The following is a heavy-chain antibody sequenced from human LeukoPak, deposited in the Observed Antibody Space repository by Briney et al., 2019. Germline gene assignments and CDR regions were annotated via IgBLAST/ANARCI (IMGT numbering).Heavy chain of an antibody. J-gene: IGHJ4*02. CDR2: ISYDGSNK. CDR3: ASGDYYGSGSYPNVYFDY. Sequence: GRSLRLSCAASGFTFSSYVMHWVRQAPGKGLEWVAVISYDGSNKYYADSVKGRFTISRDNSKNTLYLQMNSLRAEDTAVYYCASGDYYGSGSYPNVYFDYWGQGTLVTVSS. V-gene: IGHV3-30*04. CDR1: GFTFSSYV. D-gene: IGHD3-10*01.